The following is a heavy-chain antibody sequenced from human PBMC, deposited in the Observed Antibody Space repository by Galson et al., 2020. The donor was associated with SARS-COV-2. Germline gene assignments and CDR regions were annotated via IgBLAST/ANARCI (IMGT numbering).Heavy chain of an antibody. J-gene: IGHJ3*02. Sequence: GESLKISCAASGFTFSTYDMHWVRQPKGKGLEWVSVIDRAGDTYYSDSVRGRFNISRDNAKDSLYLQMNSLRAEDTAVYYCAREASGELFDDAFDIWGQGTMVTVSS. CDR2: IDRAGDT. D-gene: IGHD3-10*01. V-gene: IGHV3-13*01. CDR1: GFTFSTYD. CDR3: AREASGELFDDAFDI.